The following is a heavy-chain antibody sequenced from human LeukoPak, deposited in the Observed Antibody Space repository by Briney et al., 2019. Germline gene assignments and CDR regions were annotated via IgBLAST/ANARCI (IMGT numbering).Heavy chain of an antibody. CDR1: GYTFTSYD. Sequence: EASVKVSCKASGYTFTSYDINWVRQATGQGLEWMGWMNPNSGNTGYAQKFQGRVTITRNTSISTAYMELSSLRSEDTAVYYCARVALYGVAGVYYYYMDVWGKGTTVTVSS. D-gene: IGHD3-3*01. V-gene: IGHV1-8*03. CDR2: MNPNSGNT. CDR3: ARVALYGVAGVYYYYMDV. J-gene: IGHJ6*03.